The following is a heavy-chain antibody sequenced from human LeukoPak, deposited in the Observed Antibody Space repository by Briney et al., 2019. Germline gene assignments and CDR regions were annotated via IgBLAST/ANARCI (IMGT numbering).Heavy chain of an antibody. D-gene: IGHD3-16*01. V-gene: IGHV1-69*13. J-gene: IGHJ5*02. CDR3: AREVLSGRFFDP. CDR2: IIPIFGTA. Sequence: GASVKVSCKASGYTFTSYYMHWVRQAPGQGLEWMGGIIPIFGTANYAQKFQGRVTITADESTSTAYMELSSLRSEDTAVYYCAREVLSGRFFDPWGQGTLVTVSS. CDR1: GYTFTSYY.